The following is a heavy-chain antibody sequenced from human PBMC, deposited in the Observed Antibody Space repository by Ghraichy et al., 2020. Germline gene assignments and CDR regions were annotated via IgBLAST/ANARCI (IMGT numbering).Heavy chain of an antibody. J-gene: IGHJ2*01. CDR2: MHHTGST. D-gene: IGHD2-15*01. CDR3: VGSLVVIRYFGL. Sequence: SETLSLTCTVSGGSITSSNYYWGWIRQPPGKELEWIGSMHHTGSTYYNPSLENRLTISADTSKNEFSLKLSSVTAADTAVYSCVGSLVVIRYFGLWGRGTLVTVST. V-gene: IGHV4-39*01. CDR1: GGSITSSNYY.